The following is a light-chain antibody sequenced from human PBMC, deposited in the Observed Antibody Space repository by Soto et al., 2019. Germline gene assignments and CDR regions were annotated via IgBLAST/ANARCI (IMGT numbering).Light chain of an antibody. Sequence: DIQITQSPSSLSASVGDRVTITCRASQSISTYLNWYQQKPGKAPNLLIYGSSSLQSGVPSRFSGSGSGTDFTLTISSLQPGDFATYYCLQDYNYPRTFGGGTKVDNK. V-gene: IGKV1-39*01. J-gene: IGKJ4*01. CDR3: LQDYNYPRT. CDR2: GSS. CDR1: QSISTY.